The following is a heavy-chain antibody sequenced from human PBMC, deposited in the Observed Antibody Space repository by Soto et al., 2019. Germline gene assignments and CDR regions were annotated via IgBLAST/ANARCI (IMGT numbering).Heavy chain of an antibody. CDR3: AKATAAAVDY. J-gene: IGHJ4*02. Sequence: GGSLRLSCAASGFTFDDYAMHWVRQAPGKGLEWVSGISWNSGSIGYADSVKGRFTISRDNAKNSLYLQMNSLRAEDTALYYCAKATAAAVDYWGQGTLVTVSS. CDR2: ISWNSGSI. D-gene: IGHD6-13*01. CDR1: GFTFDDYA. V-gene: IGHV3-9*01.